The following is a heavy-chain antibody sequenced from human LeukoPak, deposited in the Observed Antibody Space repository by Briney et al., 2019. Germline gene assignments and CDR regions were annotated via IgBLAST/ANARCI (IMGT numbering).Heavy chain of an antibody. D-gene: IGHD6-13*01. CDR2: ISWNSGSI. CDR3: ARGGYSSSWPDFDY. J-gene: IGHJ4*02. V-gene: IGHV3-9*01. CDR1: GFTFSSYG. Sequence: SLRLSCAASGFTFSSYGMHWVRQAPGKGLEWVSGISWNSGSIGYADSVKGRFTISRDNAKNSLYLQMNSLRAEDTAVYYCARGGYSSSWPDFDYWGQGTLVTVSS.